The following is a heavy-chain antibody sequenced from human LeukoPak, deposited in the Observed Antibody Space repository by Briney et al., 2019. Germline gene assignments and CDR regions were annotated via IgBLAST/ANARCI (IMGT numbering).Heavy chain of an antibody. CDR2: MNPDPGST. J-gene: IGHJ6*02. D-gene: IGHD3-16*01. CDR3: ARVLGRPSLYYGMDV. CDR1: GYTFTGYY. V-gene: IGHV1-8*02. Sequence: ASVKVSCKASGYTFTGYYMHWVRQATGQGLEWMGWMNPDPGSTGYAQKFQGRVTMTRDTSIGTAYMELSSLRSEDTAVYYCARVLGRPSLYYGMDVWGQGTTVTVSS.